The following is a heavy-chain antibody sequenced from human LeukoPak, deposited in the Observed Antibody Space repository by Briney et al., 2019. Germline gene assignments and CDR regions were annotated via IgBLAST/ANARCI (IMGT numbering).Heavy chain of an antibody. J-gene: IGHJ3*02. D-gene: IGHD2/OR15-2a*01. V-gene: IGHV5-51*01. CDR2: IYPGDSDT. CDR3: ARQRRIYEDAFDI. CDR1: GYRFTSYW. Sequence: GESLKISCKGSGYRFTSYWIAWVRQMPGKGLERMGIIYPGDSDTRYSPSFQGQVTISADKSITTAYLQWSSLKASDTAMYYCARQRRIYEDAFDIWGQGTMVTVSS.